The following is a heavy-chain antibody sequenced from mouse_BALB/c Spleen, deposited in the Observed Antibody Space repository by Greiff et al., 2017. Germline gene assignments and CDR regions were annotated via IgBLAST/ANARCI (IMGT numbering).Heavy chain of an antibody. J-gene: IGHJ2*01. CDR2: ISSGSSTI. D-gene: IGHD2-14*01. Sequence: EVKVEESGGGLVQPGGSRKLSCAASGFTFSSFGMHWVRQAPEKGLEWVAYISSGSSTIYYADTVKGRFTISRDNPKNTLFLQMTSLRSEDTAMYYCARARYDKDYFDYWGQGTTLTVSS. V-gene: IGHV5-17*02. CDR1: GFTFSSFG. CDR3: ARARYDKDYFDY.